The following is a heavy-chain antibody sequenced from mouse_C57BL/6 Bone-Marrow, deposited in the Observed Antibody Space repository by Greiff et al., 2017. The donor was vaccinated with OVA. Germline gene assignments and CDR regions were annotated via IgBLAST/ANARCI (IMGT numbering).Heavy chain of an antibody. D-gene: IGHD1-1*01. CDR3: ARASTVVAPYYAMDY. V-gene: IGHV1-76*01. Sequence: QVQLQQSGAELVRPGASVKLSCKASGYTFTDYYINWVKQRPGQGLEWIARIYPGSGNTYYNEKFKGKATLTAEKSSSTAYMQLSSLTSEDSAVYFCARASTVVAPYYAMDYWGQGTSVTVSS. CDR2: IYPGSGNT. J-gene: IGHJ4*01. CDR1: GYTFTDYY.